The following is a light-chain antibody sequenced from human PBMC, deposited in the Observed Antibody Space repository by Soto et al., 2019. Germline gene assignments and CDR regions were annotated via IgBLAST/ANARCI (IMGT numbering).Light chain of an antibody. CDR2: DAS. J-gene: IGKJ1*01. CDR1: QSISSW. V-gene: IGKV1-5*01. Sequence: VQMSQSPSTLSATVGDRVTITCRASQSISSWLAWYQQKPGKAPKLLIYDASSLESGVPSRFSGSGSGTEFTLTISSLQPDDFATYYCQQSGTFGQGTKVDI. CDR3: QQSGT.